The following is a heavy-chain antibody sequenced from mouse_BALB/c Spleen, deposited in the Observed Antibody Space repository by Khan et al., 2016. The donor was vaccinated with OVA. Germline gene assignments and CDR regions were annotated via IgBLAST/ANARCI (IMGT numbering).Heavy chain of an antibody. CDR2: ISYSGNT. V-gene: IGHV3-2*02. CDR3: ARIYGGDFDY. J-gene: IGHJ2*01. D-gene: IGHD1-1*01. CDR1: GYSITSDYA. Sequence: EAQLVESGPGLVKPSQSLSLTCTVTGYSITSDYAWNWIRQFPGNKLEWMGHISYSGNTKYNPSLKSRISITRDTSKNQFFLQLNSVTTEDTATYYCARIYGGDFDYWGQGTTLTVSS.